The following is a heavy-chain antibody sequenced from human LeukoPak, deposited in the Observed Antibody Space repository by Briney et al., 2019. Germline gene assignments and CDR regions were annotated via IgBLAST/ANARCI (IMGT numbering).Heavy chain of an antibody. J-gene: IGHJ3*02. D-gene: IGHD6-13*01. Sequence: GESLQISRQGSGYLFTSYWIGWVRQLPGKSLEWRGIIYPGDSGTRYSPSFQGQVTISAAKSIRTAYLPWSSLKASDTPIHSCARHFSSTPADAFDIWGEGTMVTVSS. V-gene: IGHV5-51*01. CDR3: ARHFSSTPADAFDI. CDR2: IYPGDSGT. CDR1: GYLFTSYW.